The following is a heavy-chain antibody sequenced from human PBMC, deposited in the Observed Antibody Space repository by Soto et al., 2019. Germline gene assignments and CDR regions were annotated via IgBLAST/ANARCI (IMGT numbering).Heavy chain of an antibody. D-gene: IGHD6-19*01. CDR3: VRSRVFIAVAGMATYYYYYGMDV. Sequence: SQTLSLTCAISGASVSRDSAAWNWTRQSPSSGFEWLGRTYSMSKWCNDYAVSVNGRITINPDTSKNHFSLQLNSVTPEDTAVYYCVRSRVFIAVAGMATYYYYYGMDVWGQGTTVTVSS. V-gene: IGHV6-1*01. J-gene: IGHJ6*02. CDR1: GASVSRDSAA. CDR2: TYSMSKWCN.